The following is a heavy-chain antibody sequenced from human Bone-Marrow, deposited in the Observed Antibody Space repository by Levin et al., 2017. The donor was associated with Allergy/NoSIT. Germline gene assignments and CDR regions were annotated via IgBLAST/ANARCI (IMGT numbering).Heavy chain of an antibody. CDR1: GFTFSSYE. D-gene: IGHD6-13*01. V-gene: IGHV3-48*03. J-gene: IGHJ4*02. CDR3: AREYSSSSGREFDY. CDR2: IKSSGSSI. Sequence: GESLKISCAASGFTFSSYEMNWVRQAPGKGLEWVSYIKSSGSSIYYADSVKGRFTISRDNAKNSLYLQMNSLRAEDTAVYFCAREYSSSSGREFDYWGQGTLVTVSS.